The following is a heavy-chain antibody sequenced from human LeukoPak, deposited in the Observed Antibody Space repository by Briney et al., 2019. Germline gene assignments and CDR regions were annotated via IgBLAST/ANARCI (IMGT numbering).Heavy chain of an antibody. D-gene: IGHD6-19*01. CDR3: AKSVSSGWNVGY. CDR2: ISGSGGST. Sequence: PGGSLRLSCAASGFTFSSYAMSWVRQAPGKGLEWVSAISGSGGSTYYADSVKGRFTISRDNSKNALYLQMNSLRAEDTAVYYCAKSVSSGWNVGYWGQGTLVTVSS. J-gene: IGHJ4*02. V-gene: IGHV3-23*01. CDR1: GFTFSSYA.